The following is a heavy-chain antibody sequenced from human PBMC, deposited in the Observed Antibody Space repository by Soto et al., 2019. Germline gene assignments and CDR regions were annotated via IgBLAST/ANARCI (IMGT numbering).Heavy chain of an antibody. V-gene: IGHV3-30*18. J-gene: IGHJ4*02. CDR3: AKEVHCGGVSCSWSEGFDY. D-gene: IGHD2-15*01. CDR2: ISYEGSHT. CDR1: GFIFSSYG. Sequence: QVQLVESGGGVVQPGRSLRLSCAASGFIFSSYGMHWVRQAPGKGLERVAVISYEGSHTYYADSVKGRFTITRDNSKNTLYLQMHSLRPEDTAVYYCAKEVHCGGVSCSWSEGFDYWGQGTLLTVSS.